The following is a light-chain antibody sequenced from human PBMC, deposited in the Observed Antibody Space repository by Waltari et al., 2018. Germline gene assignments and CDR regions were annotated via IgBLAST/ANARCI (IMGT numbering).Light chain of an antibody. CDR3: QSYDSSLSRSV. V-gene: IGLV1-40*01. CDR2: ANT. J-gene: IGLJ2*01. Sequence: QSGLTQPPSVSGAPGQRVTLSCTGSSSNIGAGYDAHRYQLLPGTAHKLLIYANTNRPSGVPDRFSGSKSGTSASLAITGLQAEDEADYYCQSYDSSLSRSVFGGGTKLTVL. CDR1: SSNIGAGYD.